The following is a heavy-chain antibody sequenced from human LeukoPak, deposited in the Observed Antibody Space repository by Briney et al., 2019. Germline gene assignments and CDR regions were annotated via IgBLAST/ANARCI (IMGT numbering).Heavy chain of an antibody. CDR3: ARGGFDWLLFNYYYYMDV. CDR1: GFTFSSYW. V-gene: IGHV3-48*01. CDR2: ISSSSSTI. Sequence: PGGSLRLSCAASGFTFSSYWMNWVRQAPGKGLEWVSYISSSSSTIYYADSVKGRFTISRDNAKNSLYLQMNSLRAEDTAVYYCARGGFDWLLFNYYYYMDVWGKGTTVTISS. J-gene: IGHJ6*03. D-gene: IGHD3-9*01.